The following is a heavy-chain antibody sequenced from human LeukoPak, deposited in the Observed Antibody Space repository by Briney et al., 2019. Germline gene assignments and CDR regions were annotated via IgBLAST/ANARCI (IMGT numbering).Heavy chain of an antibody. CDR2: IGTVGDT. CDR1: GFTFSSYD. V-gene: IGHV3-13*01. J-gene: IGHJ3*02. D-gene: IGHD2-2*01. CDR3: ARSSSRAFDI. Sequence: GGSLRLSCAASGFTFSSYDMHWVRQATGKGLEWVSAIGTVGDTYYAGSVKGRFTISRENAKNSLYLQMNSLRAEDTAVYYCARSSSRAFDIWGQGTMVTVSS.